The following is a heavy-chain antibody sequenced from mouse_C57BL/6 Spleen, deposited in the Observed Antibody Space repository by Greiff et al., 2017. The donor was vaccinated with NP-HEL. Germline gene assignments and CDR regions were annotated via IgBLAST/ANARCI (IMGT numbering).Heavy chain of an antibody. D-gene: IGHD1-1*01. CDR3: AREEYDYGSSPWYFDV. CDR2: IYPGDGDT. CDR1: GYAFSSYW. Sequence: QVQLQQSGAELVKPGASVKISCKASGYAFSSYWMNWVKQRPGKGLEWIGQIYPGDGDTNYNGKFKGKATLTADKSSSTAYMQLSSLTSEDSAVYFCAREEYDYGSSPWYFDVWGTGTTVTVSS. V-gene: IGHV1-80*01. J-gene: IGHJ1*03.